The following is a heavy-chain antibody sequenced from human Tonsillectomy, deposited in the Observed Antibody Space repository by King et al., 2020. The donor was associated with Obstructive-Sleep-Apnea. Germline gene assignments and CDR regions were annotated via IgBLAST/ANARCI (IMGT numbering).Heavy chain of an antibody. D-gene: IGHD2-2*01. V-gene: IGHV1-2*04. J-gene: IGHJ6*02. CDR2: INPNSGGT. CDR1: GYTFTGYY. Sequence: QLVQSGAEVKKPGASVKVSCKASGYTFTGYYMHWVRQAPGQGLEWMGWINPNSGGTNYAQKFQGWVTMTRDTSISTAYMELSRLRSDDTAVYYCARGASIPDLVVVPAAVYYYYGMDVWGQGTTVTVSS. CDR3: ARGASIPDLVVVPAAVYYYYGMDV.